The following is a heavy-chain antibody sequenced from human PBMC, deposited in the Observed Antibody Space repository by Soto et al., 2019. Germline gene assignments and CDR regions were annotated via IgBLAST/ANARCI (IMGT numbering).Heavy chain of an antibody. CDR3: ARSPRSIAAGGIDY. J-gene: IGHJ4*02. CDR2: IYHGGST. D-gene: IGHD6-13*01. CDR1: GGSISSSNL. Sequence: QVQLQESGPGLVKPSGTLSLTCAVSGGSISSSNLWTWVRQPPGKGLEWIGEIYHGGSTNYNPSLKSRVTISVDKSKNQFSLRLSSVTAADTAVYYCARSPRSIAAGGIDYWGQGILVTASS. V-gene: IGHV4-4*02.